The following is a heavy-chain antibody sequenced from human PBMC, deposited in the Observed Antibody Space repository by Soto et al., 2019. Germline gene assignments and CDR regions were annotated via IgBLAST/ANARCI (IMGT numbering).Heavy chain of an antibody. J-gene: IGHJ5*02. CDR1: GYTFTSYD. Sequence: ASVKVSCKASGYTFTSYDINWVRQATGQGLEWMGWMNPNSGNTGYAQKFQGRVTMTRNTSISTAYMELSSLRSEDTAVYYCAIQTGSLSSSWYRGSWFDPWGQGTLVTVSS. V-gene: IGHV1-8*01. CDR3: AIQTGSLSSSWYRGSWFDP. D-gene: IGHD6-13*01. CDR2: MNPNSGNT.